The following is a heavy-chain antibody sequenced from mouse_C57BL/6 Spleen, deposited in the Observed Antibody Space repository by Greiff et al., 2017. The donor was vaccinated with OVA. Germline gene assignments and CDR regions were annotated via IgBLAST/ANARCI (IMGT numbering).Heavy chain of an antibody. V-gene: IGHV1-82*01. D-gene: IGHD1-1*01. CDR1: GYAFSSSW. CDR3: AREGFITTVPDY. J-gene: IGHJ2*01. Sequence: QVQLKESGPELVKPGASVKIYCKASGYAFSSSWMNWVKQRPGKGLEWIGRIYPGDGDTNYNGKFKGKATLTADKSSSTAYMQLSSLTSEDSAVYFCAREGFITTVPDYWGQGTTLTVSS. CDR2: IYPGDGDT.